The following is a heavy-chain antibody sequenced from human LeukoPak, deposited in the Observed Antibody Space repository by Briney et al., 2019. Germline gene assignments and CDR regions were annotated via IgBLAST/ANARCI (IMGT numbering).Heavy chain of an antibody. V-gene: IGHV3-23*01. CDR3: ARLGRYADY. Sequence: GGSLRLSCAASGFTFSSYVMSWVRQAPGKGLEWVSGISGSGGTTYHADSVKGRFTISRDNSKNTLYLQMNSLRAEDTAVYYCARLGRYADYWGQGTLVTVSS. J-gene: IGHJ4*02. CDR1: GFTFSSYV. CDR2: ISGSGGTT. D-gene: IGHD3-16*01.